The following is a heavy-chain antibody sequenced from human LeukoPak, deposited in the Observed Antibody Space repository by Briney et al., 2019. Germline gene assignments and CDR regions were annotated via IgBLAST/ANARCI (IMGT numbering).Heavy chain of an antibody. V-gene: IGHV3-30*02. D-gene: IGHD4-17*01. Sequence: SVKGRFTISRDNSKNTLNLQMNSLRAEDTAVYYCAKDTHVGYGHPSALYDCWGQGTLVTVPS. CDR3: AKDTHVGYGHPSALYDC. J-gene: IGHJ4*02.